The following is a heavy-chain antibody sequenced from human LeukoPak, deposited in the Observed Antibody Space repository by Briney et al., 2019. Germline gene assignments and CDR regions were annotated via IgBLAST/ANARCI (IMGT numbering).Heavy chain of an antibody. CDR2: IRSSSSNI. D-gene: IGHD4-17*01. Sequence: GGSLRLSCAASGFTFSSYSMNWVRQAPGKGLEWVSYIRSSSSNIYHADSVKGRFTISRDNSKNTLYLQMNSLRAEDTAVYYCARGPGVYGDYPNEYFQHWGQGTLVTVSS. CDR3: ARGPGVYGDYPNEYFQH. J-gene: IGHJ1*01. CDR1: GFTFSSYS. V-gene: IGHV3-48*01.